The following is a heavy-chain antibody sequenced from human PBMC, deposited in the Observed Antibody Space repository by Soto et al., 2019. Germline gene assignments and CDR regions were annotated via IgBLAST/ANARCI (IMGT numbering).Heavy chain of an antibody. Sequence: QVQLVESGGGVVQPGRSLRLSCAASGFTFGTFGTHWVRQAPGKGLEWVAVISYHGSRQYYTDSVKGRFTISRDNSKNTLYLQMNSLRPDDTAVYYCAKDLRDFVVGVEAPPNYFFDSWGQGTLVTVSS. CDR3: AKDLRDFVVGVEAPPNYFFDS. CDR2: ISYHGSRQ. V-gene: IGHV3-30*18. CDR1: GFTFGTFG. J-gene: IGHJ4*02. D-gene: IGHD2-21*01.